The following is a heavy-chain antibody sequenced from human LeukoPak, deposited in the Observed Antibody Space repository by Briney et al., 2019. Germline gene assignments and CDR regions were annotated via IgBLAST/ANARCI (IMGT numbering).Heavy chain of an antibody. CDR2: IYYSVST. Sequence: SETLSLTCTVSGGSISSYYWSWIRQPPGKGLEWIGYIYYSVSTNYNPSLKSRVTISVDTSNNQFALKLSSVTAADTAVYYCARSRRLAVAGPGVYYYYTYGMAVGGQGTTATAS. V-gene: IGHV4-59*01. CDR1: GGSISSYY. CDR3: ARSRRLAVAGPGVYYYYTYGMAV. D-gene: IGHD6-19*01. J-gene: IGHJ6*02.